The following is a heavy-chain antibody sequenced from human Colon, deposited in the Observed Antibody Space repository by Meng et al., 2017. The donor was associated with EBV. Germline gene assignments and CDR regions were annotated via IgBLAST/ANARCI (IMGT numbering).Heavy chain of an antibody. V-gene: IGHV4-30-4*01. CDR1: GGSISSGDYY. CDR3: ARDRKHYGERGWFDP. D-gene: IGHD4-17*01. J-gene: IGHJ5*02. Sequence: QVQLQEAGPGLVQPSQTLSLTCTVSGGSISSGDYYWSWIRQPPGKGLEWIGYIYYSGSTYSNASLKSRVTISIDRSKNQFSLKLSSVTAADTAVYYCARDRKHYGERGWFDPWGQGTLVTVPS. CDR2: IYYSGST.